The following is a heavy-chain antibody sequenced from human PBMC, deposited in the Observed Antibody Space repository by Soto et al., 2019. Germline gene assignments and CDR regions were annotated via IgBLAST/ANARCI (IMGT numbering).Heavy chain of an antibody. CDR3: AKRSYDILTGYSSD. CDR1: VVTLSIYA. V-gene: IGHV3-23*01. D-gene: IGHD3-9*01. CDR2: ISGSGGST. Sequence: LXRSWAASVVTLSIYAVSWVRQAPGKGLEWVSAISGSGGSTYYADSVKGRFTISGDNSKNTLYLQMNSLRAEDTAVYYCAKRSYDILTGYSSDWGQGTLVTVSS. J-gene: IGHJ4*02.